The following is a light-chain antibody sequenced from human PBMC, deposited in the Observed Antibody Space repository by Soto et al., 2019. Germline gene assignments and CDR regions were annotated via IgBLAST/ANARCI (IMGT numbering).Light chain of an antibody. CDR2: GAS. Sequence: EIVLTQSPGTLSLSPGERATLSCRASHSVSSSYLAWYQQKPDQAPRLLIYGASSRATGIPYRFSGSGSGTDFTLTISRLEPEDFAVYYCQQFDTSPPSTFGQGTRLEIK. J-gene: IGKJ5*01. V-gene: IGKV3-20*01. CDR3: QQFDTSPPST. CDR1: HSVSSSY.